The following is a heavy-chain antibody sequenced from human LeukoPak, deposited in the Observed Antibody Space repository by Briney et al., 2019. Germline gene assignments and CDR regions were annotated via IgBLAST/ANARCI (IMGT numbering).Heavy chain of an antibody. J-gene: IGHJ3*02. CDR3: ARGPLYNWNHRGAFDI. V-gene: IGHV1-2*02. CDR1: GYTFTGYY. Sequence: ASVKVSCKASGYTFTGYYMHWVRQAPGQGLEWMGWINPNSGGTNYAQKFQGRVTMTRDTSTSTACMELSRLRSDDTAVYYCARGPLYNWNHRGAFDIWGQGTMVTVSS. CDR2: INPNSGGT. D-gene: IGHD1-14*01.